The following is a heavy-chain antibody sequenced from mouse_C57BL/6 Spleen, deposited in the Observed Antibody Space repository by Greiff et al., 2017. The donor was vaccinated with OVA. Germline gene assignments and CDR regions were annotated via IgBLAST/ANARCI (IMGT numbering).Heavy chain of an antibody. Sequence: QVQLQQSGPGLVAPSQSLSITCTVSGFSLPSYGVHWVRQPPGKGLEWLVVIWSDGSTTYNSALKSRLSISKDNSKSQVFLKMNSLQTDDTAMYYGARHYYGSSYWYFDVWGTGTTVTVSS. CDR2: IWSDGST. CDR1: GFSLPSYG. D-gene: IGHD1-1*01. J-gene: IGHJ1*03. V-gene: IGHV2-6-1*01. CDR3: ARHYYGSSYWYFDV.